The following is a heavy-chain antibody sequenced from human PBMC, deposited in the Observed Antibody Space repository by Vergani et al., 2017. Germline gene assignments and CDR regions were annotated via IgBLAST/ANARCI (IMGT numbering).Heavy chain of an antibody. D-gene: IGHD3-22*01. CDR3: ARGKYNSGDYYYYYGLDV. CDR2: MFYSGTT. Sequence: QVQLQESGPGLVKPSETLSLTCAVSGYSISSGYYWAWIRQPPGKGLEWIGMMFYSGTTYYNPSLKSRVTIFLDTSKSQFSLKVTSVTAADTAVYFCARGKYNSGDYYYYYGLDVWGQGTTATGSS. V-gene: IGHV4-38-2*01. J-gene: IGHJ6*02. CDR1: GYSISSGYY.